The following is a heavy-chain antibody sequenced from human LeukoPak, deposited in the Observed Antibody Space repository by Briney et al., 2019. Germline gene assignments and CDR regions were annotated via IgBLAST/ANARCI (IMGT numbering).Heavy chain of an antibody. J-gene: IGHJ3*02. CDR2: ISGSGGST. Sequence: PGGSLRLSCAASGFTLRYYTMTWVRQAPGKGLEWVSGISGSGGSTYYGDSVKGRFTISRDNSKNTLYPQMNSLRAEDTAVYYCAKTMIVGGAFDIWGQGTMVTVSS. CDR1: GFTLRYYT. D-gene: IGHD3-22*01. V-gene: IGHV3-23*01. CDR3: AKTMIVGGAFDI.